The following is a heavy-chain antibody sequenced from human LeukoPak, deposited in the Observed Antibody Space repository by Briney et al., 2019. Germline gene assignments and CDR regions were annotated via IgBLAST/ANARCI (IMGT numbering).Heavy chain of an antibody. CDR3: ARGSPDYYGSGDYYYYGMDV. V-gene: IGHV4-34*01. J-gene: IGHJ6*02. CDR2: INHSGST. Sequence: SETLSLTCAVYGGSFSGYYWSWLRQPPGKGLEWIGEINHSGSTNYNPSLKSRVTISVDTSKNQFSLKLSSVTAADTAVYYCARGSPDYYGSGDYYYYGMDVWGQGTTVTVSS. D-gene: IGHD3-10*01. CDR1: GGSFSGYY.